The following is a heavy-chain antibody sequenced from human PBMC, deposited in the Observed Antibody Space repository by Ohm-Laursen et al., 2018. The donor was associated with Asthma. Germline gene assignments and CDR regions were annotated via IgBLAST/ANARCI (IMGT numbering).Heavy chain of an antibody. CDR3: ARDLPGIAAAVPGAFDI. V-gene: IGHV3-21*01. CDR1: GFTFSSYS. D-gene: IGHD6-13*01. Sequence: SLRLSCSAPGFTFSSYSMNWVRQAPGKGLEWVSSISSSSSYIYYADSVKGRFTISRDNAKNSLYLQMNSLRAEDTAVYYCARDLPGIAAAVPGAFDIWGQGTMVTVSS. CDR2: ISSSSSYI. J-gene: IGHJ3*02.